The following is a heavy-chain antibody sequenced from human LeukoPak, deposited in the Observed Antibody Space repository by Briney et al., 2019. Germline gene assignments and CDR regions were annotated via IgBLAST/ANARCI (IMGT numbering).Heavy chain of an antibody. CDR2: INHSGST. D-gene: IGHD6-13*01. V-gene: IGHV4-34*01. CDR1: GGSFSGYY. J-gene: IGHJ1*01. CDR3: ARGRVNSWYYPPLAEYFQH. Sequence: PSETLSLTCAVYGGSFSGYYWSWIRQPPGKGLEWIGEINHSGSTNYNPSLKSRVTISVDTSKNQFSLKLSSVTAADTAVYYCARGRVNSWYYPPLAEYFQHWGQGTLVTVSS.